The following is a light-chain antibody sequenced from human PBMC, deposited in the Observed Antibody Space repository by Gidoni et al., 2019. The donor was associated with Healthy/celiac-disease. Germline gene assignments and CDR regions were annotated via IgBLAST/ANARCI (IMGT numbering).Light chain of an antibody. CDR1: QSISSY. J-gene: IGKJ3*01. V-gene: IGKV1-39*01. Sequence: DIQMTQSPSSLSASVGDRVTITCRASQSISSYLNWYQQKPGKAPQLLIYAASSLQSRVPSRISSSGSGKDFTLTISSLQPEYFVTYYCQQSYSTPFTFGAGTKVDIK. CDR2: AAS. CDR3: QQSYSTPFT.